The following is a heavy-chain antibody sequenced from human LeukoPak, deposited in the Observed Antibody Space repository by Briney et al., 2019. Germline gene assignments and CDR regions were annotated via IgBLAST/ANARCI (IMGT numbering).Heavy chain of an antibody. CDR3: ARDRIQLWFAAFKYFDY. J-gene: IGHJ4*02. CDR1: GFIYSDWW. CDR2: INHSGST. D-gene: IGHD5-18*01. V-gene: IGHV4-34*01. Sequence: GSLRLSCVASGFIYSDWWMTWIRQPPGKGLEWIGEINHSGSTNYNPSLKSRVTISVDTSKNQFSLKLSSVTAADTAVYYCARDRIQLWFAAFKYFDYWGQGTLVTVSS.